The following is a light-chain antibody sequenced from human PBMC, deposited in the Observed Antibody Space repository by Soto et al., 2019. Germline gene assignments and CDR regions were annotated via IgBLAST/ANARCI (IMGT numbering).Light chain of an antibody. Sequence: ETVLTQSPGSLSLSPGERATLSCRASQSIRNNYLAWSQHKPGQAPRLLIYGASSRATGIPDRFSGSGSGTDFTLIISRLEPEDFAVYYCHQYGDSPPVTFGPGTKVDIK. CDR1: QSIRNNY. V-gene: IGKV3-20*01. CDR2: GAS. CDR3: HQYGDSPPVT. J-gene: IGKJ3*01.